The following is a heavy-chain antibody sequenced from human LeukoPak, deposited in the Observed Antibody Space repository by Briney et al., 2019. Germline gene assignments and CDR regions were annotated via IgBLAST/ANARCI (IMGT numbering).Heavy chain of an antibody. J-gene: IGHJ1*01. Sequence: QAGGSLRLSCAASGFTFSSYAMSWVRQAPGKGLEWVSAISGSGGSTYYADSVKGRFTISRDNSKNTLYLQMNSLRAEDTAVYYCAKGRYCSGGSCYPEYFQHWGQGTLVTVSS. CDR3: AKGRYCSGGSCYPEYFQH. CDR1: GFTFSSYA. V-gene: IGHV3-23*01. D-gene: IGHD2-15*01. CDR2: ISGSGGST.